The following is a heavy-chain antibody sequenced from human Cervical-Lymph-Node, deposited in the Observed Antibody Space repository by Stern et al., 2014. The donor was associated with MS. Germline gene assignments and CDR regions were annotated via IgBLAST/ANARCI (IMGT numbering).Heavy chain of an antibody. J-gene: IGHJ5*02. Sequence: EVQLVESGGGLVKPGRSLRLSCSASGFTFGDYAMSWFRQAPGKGLEWVGFIRSKAYGGPTEYAASVKGRFTISRDDSKSIAYLQMNSLKTEDTAVYYCTRGVTIFGVVGGAFDPWGQGTLVTVSS. CDR1: GFTFGDYA. D-gene: IGHD3-3*01. CDR3: TRGVTIFGVVGGAFDP. V-gene: IGHV3-49*05. CDR2: IRSKAYGGPT.